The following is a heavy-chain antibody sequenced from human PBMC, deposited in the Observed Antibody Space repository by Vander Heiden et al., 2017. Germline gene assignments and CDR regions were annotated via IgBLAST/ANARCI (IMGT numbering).Heavy chain of an antibody. V-gene: IGHV3-30-3*01. J-gene: IGHJ4*02. D-gene: IGHD6-13*01. CDR1: GFTFSSYA. CDR3: ARDGIEGQQLVPDY. Sequence: QVQLVESGGGVVQPGRSLRLSCAASGFTFSSYAMHWVRQAPGKGLEWVAVISYDGSNKYYADSVKGRFTISRDNSKNTLYLQMNSLRAEDTAVYYCARDGIEGQQLVPDYWGQGTLVTVSS. CDR2: ISYDGSNK.